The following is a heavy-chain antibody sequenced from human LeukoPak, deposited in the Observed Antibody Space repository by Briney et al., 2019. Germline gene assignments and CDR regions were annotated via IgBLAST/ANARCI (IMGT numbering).Heavy chain of an antibody. J-gene: IGHJ3*02. Sequence: GESLKISCKGSGYSFTSYWIAWVRLMPGKGLEWMGIIYPGDSDTRYSPSFQGQVTISADKSISTAYLQWSSLKASDTAMYYCARVHDFWSGYPNAFDIWGQGTMVTVSS. V-gene: IGHV5-51*01. CDR2: IYPGDSDT. CDR3: ARVHDFWSGYPNAFDI. CDR1: GYSFTSYW. D-gene: IGHD3-3*01.